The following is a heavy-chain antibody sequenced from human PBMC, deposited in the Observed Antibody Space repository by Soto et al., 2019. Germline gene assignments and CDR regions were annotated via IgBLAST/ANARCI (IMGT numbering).Heavy chain of an antibody. CDR3: AREGTAMSPVNYGMDV. J-gene: IGHJ6*02. Sequence: QVQLVQSGAEVKKPGSSVKVSCKASGGTFSSYAISWVRQAPGQGLEWMGGIIPIFGTANFAQKFQGRVTITADESTSTAYMELSSLRSEDTAVYYCAREGTAMSPVNYGMDVWGQGTTVTVSS. CDR2: IIPIFGTA. V-gene: IGHV1-69*01. D-gene: IGHD5-18*01. CDR1: GGTFSSYA.